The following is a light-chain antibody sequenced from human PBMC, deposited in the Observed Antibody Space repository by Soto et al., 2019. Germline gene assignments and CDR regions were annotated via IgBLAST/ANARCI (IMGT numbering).Light chain of an antibody. Sequence: DIQMTQSPSTLSASIGDRVTITCRASQSISQWLAWYQQKPGMAPKLLISDASSLRSGVPSRFSGSGSGAEFTLTISSLQPGDPATYYCQQYQSYSTFGPGTKLEI. J-gene: IGKJ2*01. CDR3: QQYQSYST. V-gene: IGKV1-5*01. CDR2: DAS. CDR1: QSISQW.